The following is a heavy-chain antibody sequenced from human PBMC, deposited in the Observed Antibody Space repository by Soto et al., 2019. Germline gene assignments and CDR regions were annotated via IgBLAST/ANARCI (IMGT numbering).Heavy chain of an antibody. Sequence: GGSLRLSCAASGFTFSDYYMSWIRQAPGKGLEWVSYISSSGSTIYYADSVKGRFTISRDNAKNSLYRQMNSLRAEDTAVYYCARDRYPSSGWFGVYYYYYMDVWGKGTTVTVSS. J-gene: IGHJ6*03. CDR1: GFTFSDYY. CDR3: ARDRYPSSGWFGVYYYYYMDV. V-gene: IGHV3-11*01. D-gene: IGHD6-19*01. CDR2: ISSSGSTI.